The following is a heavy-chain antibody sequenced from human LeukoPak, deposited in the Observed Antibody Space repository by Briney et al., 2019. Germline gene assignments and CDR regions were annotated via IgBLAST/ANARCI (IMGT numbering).Heavy chain of an antibody. Sequence: ASVEVSCKASGYTFTGYYMHWVRQAPGQGLEWMGRINPNSGGTNYAQKFQGRVTMTRDTSISTAYMELSRLRSDDTAVYYCASQYDFWSGYRIGWFDPWGQGTLVTVSS. V-gene: IGHV1-2*06. J-gene: IGHJ5*02. CDR1: GYTFTGYY. CDR2: INPNSGGT. D-gene: IGHD3-3*01. CDR3: ASQYDFWSGYRIGWFDP.